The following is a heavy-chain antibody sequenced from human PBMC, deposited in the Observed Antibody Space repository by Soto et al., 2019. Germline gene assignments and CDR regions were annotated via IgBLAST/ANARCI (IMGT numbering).Heavy chain of an antibody. CDR2: IVVGSGNT. D-gene: IGHD4-4*01. J-gene: IGHJ6*03. Sequence: ASVKVSCKASGFTFTSSAMQWLRQARGQRLEWIGWIVVGSGNTNYAQKFQERVTITRDMSTSTAYMELSSLRSEVTAVYYCARVTTVTRDYYYYMDVWGKGTTVTVSS. CDR3: ARVTTVTRDYYYYMDV. CDR1: GFTFTSSA. V-gene: IGHV1-58*02.